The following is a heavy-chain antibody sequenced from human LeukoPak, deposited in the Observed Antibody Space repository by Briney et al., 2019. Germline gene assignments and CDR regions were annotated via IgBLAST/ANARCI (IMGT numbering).Heavy chain of an antibody. V-gene: IGHV1-69*04. J-gene: IGHJ4*02. CDR2: IIPILGIA. CDR3: ARERGLLRSPFDY. CDR1: GGTFSSYA. Sequence: SVKVSCKASGGTFSSYAISWVRQAPGQGLEWMGRIIPILGIANYAQKFQGRVTITADKSTSTAYMELGSLRPEDTAVYYCARERGLLRSPFDYWGQGTLVTVPS. D-gene: IGHD4-17*01.